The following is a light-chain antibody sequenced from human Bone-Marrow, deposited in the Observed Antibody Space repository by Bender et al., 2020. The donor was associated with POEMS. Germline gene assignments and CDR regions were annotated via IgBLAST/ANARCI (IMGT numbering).Light chain of an antibody. V-gene: IGLV2-8*01. CDR2: EVS. J-gene: IGLJ3*02. Sequence: QSDLTQPPSASGSPGQSVTISCTGTSRDVGGYDYVSWYQRHPGKAPKLLIYEVSKRPSGVPARFSGSKSGTSASLAISDIQSEDEGDYYCSSWDDSLSGWVFGGGTKLTVL. CDR1: SRDVGGYDY. CDR3: SSWDDSLSGWV.